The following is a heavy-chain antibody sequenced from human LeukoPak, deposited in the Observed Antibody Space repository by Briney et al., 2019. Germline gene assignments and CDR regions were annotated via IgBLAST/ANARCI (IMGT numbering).Heavy chain of an antibody. CDR3: ARDSRGPNYDFWSGYYNWFDP. V-gene: IGHV4-30-2*01. Sequence: SETLSLTCAVSGGSISSGGYSRSWIRQPPGKGLEWIGYIYHSGSTYYNPSLKSRVTISVDTSKSQFSLKLGSVTAADTAVYYCARDSRGPNYDFWSGYYNWFDPWGQGTLVTVSS. D-gene: IGHD3-3*01. CDR2: IYHSGST. CDR1: GGSISSGGYS. J-gene: IGHJ5*02.